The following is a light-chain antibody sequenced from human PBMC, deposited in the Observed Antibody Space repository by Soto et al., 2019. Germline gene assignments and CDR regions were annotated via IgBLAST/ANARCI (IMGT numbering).Light chain of an antibody. Sequence: DIQMTQSPSTLSASVGDRVTITCRASQSIGSWLAWYQQKPGKAPKLLIYKASTLESAVPSRFGGSGSGTEFTLTISSLQPDDFATYYCQQYHTYSTVGQGTKVDIK. J-gene: IGKJ1*01. CDR1: QSIGSW. V-gene: IGKV1-5*03. CDR2: KAS. CDR3: QQYHTYST.